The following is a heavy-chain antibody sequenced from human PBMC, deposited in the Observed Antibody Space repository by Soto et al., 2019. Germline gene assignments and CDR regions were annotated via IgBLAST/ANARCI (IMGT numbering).Heavy chain of an antibody. CDR1: GFTFSSSP. CDR2: IRNNGGSM. J-gene: IGHJ4*02. D-gene: IGHD3-3*01. V-gene: IGHV3-23*04. Sequence: EVYLVQSGGGWVQPGGSLRLSCAASGFTFSSSPISWVRQVPGKGLEWISAIRNNGGSMYYVDSVKGRFTISRYSSKSTSTVQMKNLRVEDTATYLCLRDRYTMSDFCCAFSSDWGQGAQVIVSS. CDR3: LRDRYTMSDFCCAFSSD.